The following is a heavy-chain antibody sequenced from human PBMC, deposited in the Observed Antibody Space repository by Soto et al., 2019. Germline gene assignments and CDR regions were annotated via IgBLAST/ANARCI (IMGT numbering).Heavy chain of an antibody. D-gene: IGHD6-19*01. CDR3: ARHGRRTIAVAIPPLDY. CDR1: GGSISSSSYY. Sequence: QLQLQESGPGLVKPSETLSLTCTVSGGSISSSSYYWGWIRQPPGKGLEWIGSIYYSGSTYYNPSLKSRVTISVDTSKSQFSLKLSSVTAADTAVYYCARHGRRTIAVAIPPLDYWGQGTLVTVSS. V-gene: IGHV4-39*01. CDR2: IYYSGST. J-gene: IGHJ4*02.